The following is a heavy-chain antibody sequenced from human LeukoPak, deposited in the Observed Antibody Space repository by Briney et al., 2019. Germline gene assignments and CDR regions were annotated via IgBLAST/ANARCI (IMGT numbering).Heavy chain of an antibody. Sequence: GGSLRLSCAASGFTFTNYPMSWVRQARARGLECVSAISDSGGSTYYADSVKGRFTISRDNSKNTLYLQMNSLRAEDTAVYYCAKGRCLDCWGQGTLVTVSS. D-gene: IGHD4-17*01. CDR1: GFTFTNYP. CDR2: ISDSGGST. J-gene: IGHJ4*02. CDR3: AKGRCLDC. V-gene: IGHV3-23*01.